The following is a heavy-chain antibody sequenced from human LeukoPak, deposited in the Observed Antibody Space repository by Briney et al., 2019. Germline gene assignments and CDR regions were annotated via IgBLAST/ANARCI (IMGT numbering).Heavy chain of an antibody. V-gene: IGHV4-4*02. CDR3: ARHVSVAVTNFFDY. CDR1: GGSISSSNW. Sequence: PSETLSLTCAVSGGSISSSNWWRWVRPPPGKGLEWIGEIYHSGSTNYNPSLKSRVTISVDTSKNQFSLRLSSVTAADTAVYYCARHVSVAVTNFFDYWGQGTLVTVSS. J-gene: IGHJ4*02. D-gene: IGHD6-19*01. CDR2: IYHSGST.